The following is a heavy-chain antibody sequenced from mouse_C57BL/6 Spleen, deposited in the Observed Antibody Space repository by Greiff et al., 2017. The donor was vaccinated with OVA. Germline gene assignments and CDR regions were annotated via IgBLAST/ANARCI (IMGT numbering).Heavy chain of an antibody. CDR1: GYTFTSYG. CDR2: IYPRSGNT. J-gene: IGHJ2*01. Sequence: VQLQQSGAELARPGASVKLSCKASGYTFTSYGISWVKQRTGQGLEWIGEIYPRSGNTYYNEKFKGKATLTADKSSSTAYMERRSLTSEDSAVYFCAREKGELWGYWGQGTTLTVSS. CDR3: AREKGELWGY. V-gene: IGHV1-81*01. D-gene: IGHD4-1*01.